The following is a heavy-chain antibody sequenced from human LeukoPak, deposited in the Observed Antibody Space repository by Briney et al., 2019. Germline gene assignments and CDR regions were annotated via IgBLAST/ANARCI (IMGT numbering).Heavy chain of an antibody. Sequence: PSETLSLTCAVSSGSISSGGYSWSWIRQPPGKGLEWIGYIYHSGSPYYNPSLKSRVAISIDRSKNQFSLKVNSVTAADTAVYYCAGGPAFTGYGDYGYYFDYWGQGTLVTVSS. V-gene: IGHV4-30-2*01. J-gene: IGHJ4*02. CDR2: IYHSGSP. CDR3: AGGPAFTGYGDYGYYFDY. D-gene: IGHD4-17*01. CDR1: SGSISSGGYS.